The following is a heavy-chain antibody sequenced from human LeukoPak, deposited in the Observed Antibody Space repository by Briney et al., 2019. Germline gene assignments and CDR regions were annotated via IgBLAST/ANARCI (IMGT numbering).Heavy chain of an antibody. J-gene: IGHJ4*02. CDR1: GGSISSSSYY. Sequence: SETLSLTCTVSGGSISSSSYYWGWIRQTPGKGLEWIGSIYYSGSTYYNPSLKSRVTISVDTSKNQFSLKLSSVTAADTAVYYCARWGDAFGWGQGTLVTVSS. V-gene: IGHV4-39*01. D-gene: IGHD3-3*01. CDR2: IYYSGST. CDR3: ARWGDAFG.